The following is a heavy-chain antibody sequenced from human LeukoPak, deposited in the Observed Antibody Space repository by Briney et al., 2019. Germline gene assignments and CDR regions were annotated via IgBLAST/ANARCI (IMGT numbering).Heavy chain of an antibody. J-gene: IGHJ1*01. V-gene: IGHV3-74*01. D-gene: IGHD2/OR15-2a*01. Sequence: GGSLRLSCAASGFTFSSYWMHWVRQAPGKGLVWVSRINSDGSSTSYADSVKGRFTISRDNAKTSVFLQMNSLRAEDTAVYYCTKTDGLKYFFPHWGQGTLVTVSS. CDR3: TKTDGLKYFFPH. CDR2: INSDGSST. CDR1: GFTFSSYW.